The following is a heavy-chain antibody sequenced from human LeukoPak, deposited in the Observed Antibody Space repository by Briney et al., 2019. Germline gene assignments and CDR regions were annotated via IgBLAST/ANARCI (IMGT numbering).Heavy chain of an antibody. Sequence: GGSLRLSCAASGFTFSSHSMNWVRQTPGKGLEWVSSISSSSIYIYYADSVKGRFTISRDNAKNSLYLQMNSLRAEDTAVYYCARGYNNYGYVFDIWGQGTVVTVSS. CDR2: ISSSSIYI. D-gene: IGHD4-11*01. CDR1: GFTFSSHS. J-gene: IGHJ3*02. CDR3: ARGYNNYGYVFDI. V-gene: IGHV3-21*01.